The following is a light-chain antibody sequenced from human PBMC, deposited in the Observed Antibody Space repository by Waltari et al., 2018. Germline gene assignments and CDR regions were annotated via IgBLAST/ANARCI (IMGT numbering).Light chain of an antibody. CDR2: DDT. V-gene: IGLV3-21*02. CDR3: QLWDSTTDVV. CDR1: NIGSRS. J-gene: IGLJ2*01. Sequence: SYFLTQTPSVSVAPGQTARITCGGNNIGSRSVQWYQQKPGQAPALVIYDDTARPSRIPQRFSGSNSGNTATLIINKVEVGDEADYYCQLWDSTTDVVFGAGTRLTVL.